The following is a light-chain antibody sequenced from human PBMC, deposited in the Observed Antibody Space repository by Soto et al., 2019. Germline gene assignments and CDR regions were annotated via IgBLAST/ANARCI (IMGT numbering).Light chain of an antibody. J-gene: IGLJ3*02. CDR1: SSDVGGYNY. Sequence: QPVLTQPPSASGSPGQSVTISCTGTSSDVGGYNYVSWYQQHPGKAPKLMIYEVSKRPSGVPDRFSGSKSGTSASLAISGLQSEDEADYYCAAWDDSLNGRVFGGGTKVTVL. V-gene: IGLV2-8*01. CDR3: AAWDDSLNGRV. CDR2: EVS.